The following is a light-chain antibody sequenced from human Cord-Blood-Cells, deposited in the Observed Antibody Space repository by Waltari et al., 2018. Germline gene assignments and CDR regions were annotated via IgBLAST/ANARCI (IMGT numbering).Light chain of an antibody. J-gene: IGLJ1*01. CDR3: CSCAGSSTYV. V-gene: IGLV2-23*01. Sequence: QSALTQPASVSGSPGQSITISCTGTSSDVGGYNLVSWYQQHPGKAPKLMIYEGSKRPSGVANRFSGSRSGNTASLTISGLQAEAESDYYCCSCAGSSTYVFGTGTKVTVL. CDR1: SSDVGGYNL. CDR2: EGS.